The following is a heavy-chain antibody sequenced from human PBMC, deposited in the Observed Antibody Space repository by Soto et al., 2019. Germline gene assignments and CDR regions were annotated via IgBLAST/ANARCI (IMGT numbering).Heavy chain of an antibody. V-gene: IGHV3-15*01. CDR1: GFTFSNAW. D-gene: IGHD1-26*01. CDR2: IKSKTDGGTT. Sequence: GGSLRLSCAASGFTFSNAWMSWVRQAPGKGLEWVGRIKSKTDGGTTDYAAPVKGRFTISRDDSKNTLYLQMNSLKTEGTAVYYCTTGGIVGANIFDYWGQGTLVTVSS. CDR3: TTGGIVGANIFDY. J-gene: IGHJ4*02.